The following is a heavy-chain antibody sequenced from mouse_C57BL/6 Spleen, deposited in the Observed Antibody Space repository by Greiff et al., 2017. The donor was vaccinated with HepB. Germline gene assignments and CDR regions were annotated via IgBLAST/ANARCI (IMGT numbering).Heavy chain of an antibody. Sequence: VHVKQSGAELVRPGASVKLSCTASGFNIKDDYMHWVKQRPEQGLEWIGWIDPENGDTEYASKFQGKATITADTSSNTAYLQLSSLTSEDTAVYYCTIYRAYWGQGTTLTVSS. CDR1: GFNIKDDY. CDR2: IDPENGDT. V-gene: IGHV14-4*01. J-gene: IGHJ2*01. CDR3: TIYRAY. D-gene: IGHD2-14*01.